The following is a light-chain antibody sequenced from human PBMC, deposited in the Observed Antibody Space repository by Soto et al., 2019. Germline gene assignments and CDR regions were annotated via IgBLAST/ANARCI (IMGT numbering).Light chain of an antibody. Sequence: DIQMTQSPSSLSASVGDRVTITCQASQDISNYLNWYQQKPGKAPKLLIYDASNLETGVPSRFSGSESRTDFTFTISSLQPEDIATYYCQQYDNLPLTFGGGTKVEIK. CDR3: QQYDNLPLT. CDR1: QDISNY. V-gene: IGKV1-33*01. CDR2: DAS. J-gene: IGKJ4*01.